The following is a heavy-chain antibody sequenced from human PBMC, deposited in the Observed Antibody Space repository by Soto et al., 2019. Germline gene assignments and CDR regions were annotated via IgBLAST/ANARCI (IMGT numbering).Heavy chain of an antibody. Sequence: QVQLQESGPGLVKPSQTLSLTCTVSGGSISSGDYYWSWIRQHPGKGLEWIGYIYYSGSTYYNPSVKSRVTISVDTSKNQSSLKLSSVTPADTAVYYCARWWSGSRQGFDPWGQGTLVTVSS. V-gene: IGHV4-31*03. J-gene: IGHJ5*02. CDR1: GGSISSGDYY. CDR2: IYYSGST. D-gene: IGHD3-3*01. CDR3: ARWWSGSRQGFDP.